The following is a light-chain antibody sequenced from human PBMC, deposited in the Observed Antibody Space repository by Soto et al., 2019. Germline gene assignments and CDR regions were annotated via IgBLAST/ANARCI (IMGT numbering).Light chain of an antibody. Sequence: EVMMTQSPATLSVSPGERATLSCRASQSVSSNLAWYQQKPGQAPRLLIYGASTRATGIPARFSGSGSGTEFTLTISSLQSEDFAVYYCQQYNNWPPMFGQGTKVDI. CDR2: GAS. J-gene: IGKJ1*01. V-gene: IGKV3-15*01. CDR1: QSVSSN. CDR3: QQYNNWPPM.